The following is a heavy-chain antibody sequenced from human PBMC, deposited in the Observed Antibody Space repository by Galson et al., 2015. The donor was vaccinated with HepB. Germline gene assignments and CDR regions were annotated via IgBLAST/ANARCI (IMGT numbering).Heavy chain of an antibody. CDR1: GFTFSSYA. J-gene: IGHJ4*02. V-gene: IGHV3-30*04. CDR2: ISYDGSNK. CDR3: ARDRYYYDSSGYYNRESRLDY. Sequence: SLRLSCAASGFTFSSYAMHWVRQAPGKGLEWVAVISYDGSNKYYADSVKGRFTISRDNSKNTLYLQMNSLRAEDTAVYYCARDRYYYDSSGYYNRESRLDYWGQGTLVTVSS. D-gene: IGHD3-22*01.